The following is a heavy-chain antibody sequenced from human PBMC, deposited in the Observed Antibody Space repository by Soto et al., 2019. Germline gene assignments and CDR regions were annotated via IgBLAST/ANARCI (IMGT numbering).Heavy chain of an antibody. CDR1: GFTFSSYG. J-gene: IGHJ6*02. CDR3: AKDTPQGGLSSKVVPAVMGFFGMDV. CDR2: IWYDGSNK. Sequence: GGSLRLSCAASGFTFSSYGMHWVRQAPGKGLEWVAVIWYDGSNKYYADSVKGRFTISRDNSKNTLYLQMNSLRAEDTAVYYWAKDTPQGGLSSKVVPAVMGFFGMDVGGQGTRVTFPS. D-gene: IGHD2-2*01. V-gene: IGHV3-33*06.